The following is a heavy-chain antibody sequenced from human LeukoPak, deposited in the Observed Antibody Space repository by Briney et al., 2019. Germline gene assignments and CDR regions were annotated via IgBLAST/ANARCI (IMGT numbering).Heavy chain of an antibody. CDR2: VSYIRVAT. D-gene: IGHD5-18*01. Sequence: GGSLRLSCAASGFTFSRFALSWVRAAPGKGLEWVSGVSYIRVATYYADSVKGRFTISRDDSQNIFYLQMNGLTAEDTAVYFCAKGFREFDTSTSYSSFDTWGQGTMVTVSS. J-gene: IGHJ3*02. CDR1: GFTFSRFA. CDR3: AKGFREFDTSTSYSSFDT. V-gene: IGHV3-23*01.